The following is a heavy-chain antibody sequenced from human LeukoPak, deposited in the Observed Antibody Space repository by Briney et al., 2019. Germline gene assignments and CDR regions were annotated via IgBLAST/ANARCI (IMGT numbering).Heavy chain of an antibody. V-gene: IGHV3-30-3*01. CDR1: GFTFSSYA. Sequence: GRSLRLSCAASGFTFSSYAMHWVRQAPGKGLEWVAVISYDGSNKYYADSVKGRFTTSRDNSKNTLYLQMNSLRAEDMAVYYCARDRYDFWSGTSFCFDYWGQGTLVTVSS. J-gene: IGHJ4*02. D-gene: IGHD3-3*01. CDR2: ISYDGSNK. CDR3: ARDRYDFWSGTSFCFDY.